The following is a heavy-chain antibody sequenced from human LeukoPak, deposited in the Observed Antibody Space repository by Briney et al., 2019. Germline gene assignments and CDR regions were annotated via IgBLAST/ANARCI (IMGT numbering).Heavy chain of an antibody. D-gene: IGHD3-10*01. CDR3: ARDLSYYFGSGTSALDV. V-gene: IGHV4-31*03. Sequence: SETLSLTCTFSGASISTGGYYWTWIRQPPGGGLEWIGYIYYTGSIDYNPSLKGRLTISLDKSKNQFSLKLNSVTAADTAIYYCARDLSYYFGSGTSALDVWGRGTAVTVSS. CDR1: GASISTGGYY. J-gene: IGHJ6*02. CDR2: IYYTGSI.